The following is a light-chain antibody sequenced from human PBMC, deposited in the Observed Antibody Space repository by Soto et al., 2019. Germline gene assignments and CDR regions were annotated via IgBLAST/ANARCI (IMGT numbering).Light chain of an antibody. CDR2: AAS. J-gene: IGKJ1*01. CDR3: LQHNDYPRT. V-gene: IGKV1-17*01. CDR1: QGIGND. Sequence: DIQMTQSPSSLSASVGDRVTITCRASQGIGNDLGWYQQRPGKAPKRLIYAASTLQSGFPSRFSGSGSGTDFTLTISSLQPEDFSTYYCLQHNDYPRTFGQGTTVEIK.